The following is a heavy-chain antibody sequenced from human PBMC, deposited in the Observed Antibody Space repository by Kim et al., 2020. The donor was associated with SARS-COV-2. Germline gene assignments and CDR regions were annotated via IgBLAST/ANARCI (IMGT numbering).Heavy chain of an antibody. D-gene: IGHD3-9*01. CDR1: GFSLSNYD. Sequence: GGSLRLSCAASGFSLSNYDMSWVRRAPGKGLEWISFLNRNGRDTYYADSVKGRFAISRDTAKNSVFLQMNSLRDEDTAVYYCVRGHFDFRGQGILVTVSS. J-gene: IGHJ4*02. V-gene: IGHV3-48*02. CDR2: LNRNGRDT. CDR3: VRGHFDF.